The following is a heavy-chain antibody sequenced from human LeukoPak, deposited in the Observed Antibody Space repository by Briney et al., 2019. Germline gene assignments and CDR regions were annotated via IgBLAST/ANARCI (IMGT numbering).Heavy chain of an antibody. CDR1: GFTFSSYS. Sequence: GGSLRLSCAASGFTFSSYSMNWVRQAPGKGLEWVSSISTSSIYIYYADSMKGRFTISRDNAKNSLYLQMNSLRAEDTAVYYCAELGITMIGGVWGKGTTVAISS. D-gene: IGHD3-10*02. J-gene: IGHJ6*04. CDR2: ISTSSIYI. CDR3: AELGITMIGGV. V-gene: IGHV3-21*01.